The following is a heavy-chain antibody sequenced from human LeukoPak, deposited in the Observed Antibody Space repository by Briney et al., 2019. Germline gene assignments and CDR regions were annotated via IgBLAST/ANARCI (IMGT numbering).Heavy chain of an antibody. J-gene: IGHJ4*02. CDR2: ISGSGGST. CDR1: GFTFSSYA. CDR3: AKDQSNWNEGFDY. Sequence: GGSLLLSCAASGFTFSSYAMSWVRPAPGKGLEWVSAISGSGGSTYYADSVKGRFTISRDNSKNTLYLQMNSLRAEDTAVYYCAKDQSNWNEGFDYWGQGTLVTVSS. V-gene: IGHV3-23*01. D-gene: IGHD1-1*01.